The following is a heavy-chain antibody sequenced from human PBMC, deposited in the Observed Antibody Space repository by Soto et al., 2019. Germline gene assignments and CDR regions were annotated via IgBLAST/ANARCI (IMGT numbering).Heavy chain of an antibody. Sequence: EVQLVESGGGLVKPGGSLRLSCAASGFTFSSYSMNWVRQAPGKGLEWVSSISSSSSYIYYADSVKGRFTISRDNAKNSLYLQMNSLRAEDTAVYYCARERAYSSSWYKSRYFDLWGRGTLVTVSS. J-gene: IGHJ2*01. CDR1: GFTFSSYS. V-gene: IGHV3-21*01. D-gene: IGHD6-13*01. CDR3: ARERAYSSSWYKSRYFDL. CDR2: ISSSSSYI.